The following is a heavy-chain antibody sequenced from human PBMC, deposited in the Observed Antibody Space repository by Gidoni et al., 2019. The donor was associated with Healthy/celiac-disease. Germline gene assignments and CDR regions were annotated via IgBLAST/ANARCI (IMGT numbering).Heavy chain of an antibody. CDR1: GFTLSSYS. V-gene: IGHV3-21*01. CDR3: ARVGAAAAQTLWYYYYYGMDV. Sequence: EVQLVESGGGLVKPGGSLRLSCAASGFTLSSYSMNVVRQAPVKVLEWVSSISSSSSYIYYADSVKGRFTISRDNAKNSLYLQMNSLRAEDTAVYYCARVGAAAAQTLWYYYYYGMDVWGQGTTVTVSS. J-gene: IGHJ6*02. CDR2: ISSSSSYI. D-gene: IGHD6-13*01.